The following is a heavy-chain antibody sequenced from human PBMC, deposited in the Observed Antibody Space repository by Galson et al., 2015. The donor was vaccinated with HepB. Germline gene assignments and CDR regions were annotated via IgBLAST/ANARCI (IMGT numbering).Heavy chain of an antibody. CDR2: IWYDGSNK. Sequence: SLRLSCAASGFTFSSYGMHWVRQAPGKGLEWVAVIWYDGSNKYYADSVKGRFTISRDNSKNTLYLQMNSLRAEDTAVYYCARGVGGGVTGLHYGYYFDYWGQGTLVTVSS. J-gene: IGHJ4*02. D-gene: IGHD3-16*01. V-gene: IGHV3-33*01. CDR3: ARGVGGGVTGLHYGYYFDY. CDR1: GFTFSSYG.